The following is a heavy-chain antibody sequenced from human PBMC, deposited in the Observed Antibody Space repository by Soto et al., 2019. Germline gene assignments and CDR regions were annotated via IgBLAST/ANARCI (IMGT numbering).Heavy chain of an antibody. CDR3: ARDINDYGDYAHGVDV. V-gene: IGHV1-2*04. CDR1: GYTFTGYY. J-gene: IGHJ6*02. Sequence: ASVKVSCKASGYTFTGYYMHWVRQAPGQGLEWMGWINPNSGGTNYAQKFQGWVTMTRDTSISTAYMELSRLRSDDTAVYYCARDINDYGDYAHGVDVWGQGTTVTVSS. D-gene: IGHD4-17*01. CDR2: INPNSGGT.